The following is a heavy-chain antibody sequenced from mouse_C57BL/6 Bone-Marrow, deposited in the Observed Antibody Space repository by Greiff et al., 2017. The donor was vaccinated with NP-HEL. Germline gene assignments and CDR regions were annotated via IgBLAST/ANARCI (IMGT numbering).Heavy chain of an antibody. CDR3: ARGTTFHAMDY. CDR2: SRNKANDYTT. D-gene: IGHD1-1*01. Sequence: EVQLVESGGGLVQSGRSLRLSCATSGFTFSDFYMEWVRQAPGKGLEWIAASRNKANDYTTEYSASVKGRFIVSRDTSQSILYLQMNALRAEDTAIYYCARGTTFHAMDYWGQGTSVTVSS. J-gene: IGHJ4*01. V-gene: IGHV7-1*01. CDR1: GFTFSDFY.